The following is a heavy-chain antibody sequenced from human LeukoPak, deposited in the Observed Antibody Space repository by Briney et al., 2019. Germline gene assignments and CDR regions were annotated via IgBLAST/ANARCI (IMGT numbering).Heavy chain of an antibody. D-gene: IGHD3-10*01. CDR3: ARVGNSVSYSGGHYYYYYGMDV. CDR2: IKQDGSEK. CDR1: GFTFSRYW. V-gene: IGHV3-7*01. J-gene: IGHJ6*02. Sequence: GGSLRLSCAASGFTFSRYWMNWARQAPGKGLEWVANIKQDGSEKYYVDSVKGRFTISRDTAKHSLYLQMNSLRAEDTAVYYCARVGNSVSYSGGHYYYYYGMDVWGQGTTVTASS.